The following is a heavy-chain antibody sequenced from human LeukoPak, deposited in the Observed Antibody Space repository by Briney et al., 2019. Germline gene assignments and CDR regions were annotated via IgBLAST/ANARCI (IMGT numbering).Heavy chain of an antibody. D-gene: IGHD3-22*01. Sequence: PGGSLRLSCAASGIIFSVYGMHWVRQAPGKGLEWVTFIRYDGSNKYYADSVKGRFTISRDNSKNTLYLQMNSLRVEDTAVYYCAKDPNYYDSSGYYYYYYYYMDVWGKGTTVTISS. CDR1: GIIFSVYG. CDR3: AKDPNYYDSSGYYYYYYYYMDV. CDR2: IRYDGSNK. V-gene: IGHV3-30*02. J-gene: IGHJ6*03.